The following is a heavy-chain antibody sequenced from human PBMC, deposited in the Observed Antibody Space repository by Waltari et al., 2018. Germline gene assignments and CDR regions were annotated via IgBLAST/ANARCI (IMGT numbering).Heavy chain of an antibody. J-gene: IGHJ4*02. CDR3: SKIGRYSDWSLAL. CDR1: GFILGNYV. V-gene: IGHV3-49*04. Sequence: EVQLVESGGGLVQPGRSLRLSCTASGFILGNYVISWVRQAPGKGLEWIGFLRGRPYGGTADYVASVKGRFTISRDDSKNIVYLEMDSLTSEDTAVYYCSKIGRYSDWSLALWGQGTLVTVSS. D-gene: IGHD3-9*01. CDR2: LRGRPYGGTA.